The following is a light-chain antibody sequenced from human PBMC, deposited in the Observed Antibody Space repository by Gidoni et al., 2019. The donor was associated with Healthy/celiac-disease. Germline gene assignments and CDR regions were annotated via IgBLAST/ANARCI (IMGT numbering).Light chain of an antibody. CDR1: QSVSSCY. CDR3: QQYGSSPWT. CDR2: GAP. J-gene: IGKJ1*01. Sequence: ELTPSPGTLSLSPAESATLSCRASQSVSSCYLAWYQQKPGQAPRLLIYGAPSRATGIAERFSGSGCGTDFTLTISLLEPDDFAVYYCQQYGSSPWTFGQGTKVEIK. V-gene: IGKV3-20*01.